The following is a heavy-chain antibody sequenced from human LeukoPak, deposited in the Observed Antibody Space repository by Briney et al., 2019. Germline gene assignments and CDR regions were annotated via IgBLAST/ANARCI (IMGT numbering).Heavy chain of an antibody. Sequence: SETLSLTCTVSGGSISSSSYYWGWIRQPPGKGLEWIGSIYYSGSIYYNPSLKSRVTISVDTSKNQFSLKLSSVTAADTAVYYCARDLGFVSKVCAFDIWGQGTMVTVSS. J-gene: IGHJ3*02. CDR2: IYYSGSI. CDR3: ARDLGFVSKVCAFDI. CDR1: GGSISSSSYY. V-gene: IGHV4-39*07. D-gene: IGHD2-15*01.